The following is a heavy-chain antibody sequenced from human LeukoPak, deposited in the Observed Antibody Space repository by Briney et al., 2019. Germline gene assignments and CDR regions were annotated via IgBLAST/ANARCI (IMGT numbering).Heavy chain of an antibody. CDR3: ATYTIVPSGVDY. Sequence: PGGSLRLSCAASGFTFSSYGMHWVRQAPGKGLEWVAFISYDGTNKYHADSVKGRFTISRDNSKNTLYLQMNSLRAEDTAVYYCATYTIVPSGVDYWGQGTLVTVSS. J-gene: IGHJ4*02. CDR1: GFTFSSYG. D-gene: IGHD2/OR15-2a*01. V-gene: IGHV3-30*02. CDR2: ISYDGTNK.